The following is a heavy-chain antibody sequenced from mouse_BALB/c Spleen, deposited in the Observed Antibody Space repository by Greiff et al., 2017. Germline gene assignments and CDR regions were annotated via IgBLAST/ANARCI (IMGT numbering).Heavy chain of an antibody. CDR2: IDPENGNT. V-gene: IGHV14-1*02. CDR1: GFNIKDYY. J-gene: IGHJ1*01. CDR3: ALTGTDWYFGV. Sequence: VQLQQSGAELVRPGALVKLSCKASGFNIKDYYMHWVKQRPEQGLEWIGWIDPENGNTIYDPKFQGKASITADTSSNTAYLQLSSLTSEDTAVYYCALTGTDWYFGVWGAGTTVTVSS. D-gene: IGHD4-1*01.